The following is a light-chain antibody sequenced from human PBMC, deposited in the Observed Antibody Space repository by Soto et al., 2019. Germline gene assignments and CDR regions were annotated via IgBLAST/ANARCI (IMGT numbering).Light chain of an antibody. V-gene: IGLV1-44*01. Sequence: QSVVTQPPSASGTPGQRVTISCSGRSSNIGNNNVNWYQQLPGTAPKLLIYTNNQRPSGVPDRFSGSKSGTSASLAISGLQSDDEGDYYCAVWDDNLNGGVFGGGTKLTVL. J-gene: IGLJ2*01. CDR3: AVWDDNLNGGV. CDR2: TNN. CDR1: SSNIGNNN.